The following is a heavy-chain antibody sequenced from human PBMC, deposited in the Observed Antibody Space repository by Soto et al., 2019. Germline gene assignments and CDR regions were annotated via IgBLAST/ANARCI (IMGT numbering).Heavy chain of an antibody. CDR3: TTELGPYHYYYYYMDV. CDR1: GFTFSNAW. D-gene: IGHD3-16*01. CDR2: IKSKTDGGTT. Sequence: GGSLRLSCAASGFTFSNAWMSWVRQAPGKGLEWVGRIKSKTDGGTTDYAAPVKGRFTISRDDSKNTLYLQMNSLKTEDTAVYYCTTELGPYHYYYYYMDVWGKGTTVTVSS. J-gene: IGHJ6*03. V-gene: IGHV3-15*01.